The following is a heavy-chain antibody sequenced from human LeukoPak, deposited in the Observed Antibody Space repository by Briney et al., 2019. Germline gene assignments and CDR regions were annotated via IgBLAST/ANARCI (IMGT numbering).Heavy chain of an antibody. CDR2: ISSSSSYT. CDR1: GFTFSDYY. Sequence: TGGSLRLSCAASGFTFSDYYMSWTRQAPGKGLEWVSYISSSSSYTNYADSVKGRFTISRDNAKNSLYLQMNSLRAEDTAVYYCARVPPQWEQQLVFDYWGQGTLVTVSS. J-gene: IGHJ4*02. CDR3: ARVPPQWEQQLVFDY. V-gene: IGHV3-11*06. D-gene: IGHD6-13*01.